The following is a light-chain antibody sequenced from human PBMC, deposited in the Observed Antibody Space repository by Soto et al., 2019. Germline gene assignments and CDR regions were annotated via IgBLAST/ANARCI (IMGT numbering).Light chain of an antibody. Sequence: EVVLTQSPDILSLSPGERASLSCRASQSVSGDYVAWYQQKPGQAPGLLIHGASNRATGIPDRFSGSGSGTDFTLTISRLEPEDCAVYFCHRYGSSPTFGQGTRLEIK. CDR2: GAS. V-gene: IGKV3-20*01. CDR1: QSVSGDY. J-gene: IGKJ2*01. CDR3: HRYGSSPT.